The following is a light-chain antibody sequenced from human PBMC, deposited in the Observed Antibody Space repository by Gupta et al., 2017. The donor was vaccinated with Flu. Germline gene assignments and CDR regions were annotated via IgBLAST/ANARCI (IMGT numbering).Light chain of an antibody. CDR3: QQYYSTPFT. CDR1: QTVLYSSNNKNY. V-gene: IGKV4-1*01. J-gene: IGKJ3*01. Sequence: DIVMTQSPDSLAVSLGERATINCKSSQTVLYSSNNKNYLAWYQQKPGQPPNLLINWASTRESGVPDRFSGGGSGTDFTLTISSLQAEDVAVYYCQQYYSTPFTFGPGTKVDIK. CDR2: WAS.